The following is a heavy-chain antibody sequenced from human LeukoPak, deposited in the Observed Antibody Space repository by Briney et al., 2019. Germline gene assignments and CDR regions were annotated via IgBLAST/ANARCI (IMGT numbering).Heavy chain of an antibody. D-gene: IGHD3-10*01. J-gene: IGHJ4*02. CDR3: ARDVGGSGSY. V-gene: IGHV3-74*01. Sequence: GGSLRLSCAASGYTFSRYWMHWVRQTPGKGLVWVSRTDEHGSITDYADSVRGRFTNSRDNAKNTLYLQMNSLRAEDTAVYYCARDVGGSGSYWGQGALVTVSS. CDR1: GYTFSRYW. CDR2: TDEHGSIT.